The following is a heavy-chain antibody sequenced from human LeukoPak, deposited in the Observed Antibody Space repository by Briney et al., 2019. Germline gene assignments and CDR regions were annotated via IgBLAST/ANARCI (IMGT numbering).Heavy chain of an antibody. V-gene: IGHV1-3*01. CDR3: ARDAYYYDSSGYYSPKNYFDY. J-gene: IGHJ4*02. CDR2: INAGNGNT. CDR1: GYTFTSYG. D-gene: IGHD3-22*01. Sequence: GASVTVSCKASGYTFTSYGISWVRQAPGQGLEWMGWINAGNGNTKYSQKFQGRVTITRDTSASTAYMELSSLRSEDTAVYYCARDAYYYDSSGYYSPKNYFDYWGQGTLVTVSS.